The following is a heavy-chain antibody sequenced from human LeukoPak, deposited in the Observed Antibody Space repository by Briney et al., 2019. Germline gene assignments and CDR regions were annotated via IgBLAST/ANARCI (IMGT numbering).Heavy chain of an antibody. V-gene: IGHV4-39*07. CDR1: GGSISSSLYL. Sequence: PSETLSLTCSVSGGSISSSLYLWGGRRQPPGRGVEGVGNIYYTGTTYYKPSVKSRFTILVDKSKNQLFLKMKSVTAADTAVYYCVTLRKRGGAFDTWGQGTMVTVSS. CDR2: IYYTGTT. CDR3: VTLRKRGGAFDT. J-gene: IGHJ3*02.